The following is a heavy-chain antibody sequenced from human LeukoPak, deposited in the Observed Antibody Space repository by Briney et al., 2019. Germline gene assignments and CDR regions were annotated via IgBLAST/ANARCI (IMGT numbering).Heavy chain of an antibody. V-gene: IGHV3-23*01. CDR1: GFTFSSYA. CDR2: ISGSGGST. J-gene: IGHJ4*02. CDR3: AKDRTITMAFYYGY. D-gene: IGHD3-10*01. Sequence: GGSLRLSCAASGFTFSSYAMSWVRQAPGKGLEWVSAISGSGGSTYYADSVKGRFTLSRDNSKNTLYLQMNSLRAEDTAVYYCAKDRTITMAFYYGYWGQGTLVTVSS.